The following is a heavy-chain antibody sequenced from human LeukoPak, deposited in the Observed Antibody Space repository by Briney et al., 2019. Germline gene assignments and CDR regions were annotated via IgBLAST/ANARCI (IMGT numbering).Heavy chain of an antibody. V-gene: IGHV3-23*01. CDR2: IHGGDSSGVTP. CDR3: GGGFPSDY. D-gene: IGHD6-25*01. J-gene: IGHJ4*02. CDR1: GFTLYHYG. Sequence: GGSLRLSCAASGFTLYHYGMSWVRQAPGKRLEWVSSIHGGDSSGVTPFYADSVKGRFTISRDNSKNTLYLQINSLRVEDTAVHYCGGGFPSDYWGQGTLVTVSP.